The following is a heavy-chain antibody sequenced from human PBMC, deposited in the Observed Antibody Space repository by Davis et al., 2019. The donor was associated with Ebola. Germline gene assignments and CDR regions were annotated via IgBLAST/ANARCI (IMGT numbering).Heavy chain of an antibody. V-gene: IGHV4-4*02. J-gene: IGHJ5*02. CDR2: IYHSGST. CDR1: GGSISSSNW. Sequence: MPGGSLRLSCAVSGGSISSSNWWSWLRQPPGKGLEWIGEIYHSGSTNYNPPLKSRVTISVDTSKNQFSPKLSSVTAADTAVYYCARLGIAAADAFFAPWGQGTLVTVSS. CDR3: ARLGIAAADAFFAP. D-gene: IGHD6-13*01.